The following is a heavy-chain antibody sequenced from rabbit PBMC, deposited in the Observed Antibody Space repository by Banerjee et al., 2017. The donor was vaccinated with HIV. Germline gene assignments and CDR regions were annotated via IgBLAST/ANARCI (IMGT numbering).Heavy chain of an antibody. CDR1: GFSFSNKYV. CDR2: INTSSGNA. V-gene: IGHV1S40*01. J-gene: IGHJ4*01. CDR3: ARARSGASRYGFNL. D-gene: IGHD5-1*01. Sequence: QSLEESGGDLVKPEGSLTLTCTASGFSFSNKYVMCWVRQAPGKGLEWIACINTSSGNAVYANWAKGRFTISRTSSTTVTLQMTSLTAADTATHFCARARSGASRYGFNLWGPGT.